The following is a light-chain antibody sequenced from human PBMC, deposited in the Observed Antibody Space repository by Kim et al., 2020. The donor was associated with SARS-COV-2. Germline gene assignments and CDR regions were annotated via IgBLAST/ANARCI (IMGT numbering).Light chain of an antibody. CDR3: LLSSGGARV. J-gene: IGLJ2*01. CDR2: DIS. CDR1: TGPVTSGHY. V-gene: IGLV7-46*01. Sequence: PGETGTLPCGSSTGPVTSGHYPYGFQQKPGQAPRTLIYDISNKHSWTPARFSGSLLGDKAALTLSGAQPEDEAEYYCLLSSGGARVFGGGTQLTVL.